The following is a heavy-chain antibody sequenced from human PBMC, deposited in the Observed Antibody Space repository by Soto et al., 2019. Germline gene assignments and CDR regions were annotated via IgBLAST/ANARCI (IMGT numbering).Heavy chain of an antibody. CDR3: ARDFTGTLPSEYFQH. J-gene: IGHJ1*01. D-gene: IGHD1-7*01. CDR2: IKQDGSEK. V-gene: IGHV3-7*01. CDR1: GFTFSSYW. Sequence: GGSLRLSCAASGFTFSSYWMSWVRQAPGKGLEWVANIKQDGSEKYYVDSVKGRFTISRDNAKNSLYLQMNSLRAEDTAVYYCARDFTGTLPSEYFQHWGQGTLVTVSS.